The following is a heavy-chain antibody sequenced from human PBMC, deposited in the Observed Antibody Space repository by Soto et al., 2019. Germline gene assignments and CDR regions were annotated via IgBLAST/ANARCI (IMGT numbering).Heavy chain of an antibody. V-gene: IGHV1-69*02. D-gene: IGHD3-10*01. Sequence: QVQLVQSGAEVKKPGSSVKVSCKASGGTFSSYTISWVRQAPGQGLEWMGRIIPILGIANYAQKFQGRVTITAAKSTSPACMDMGSLRSEDTAVYYWERGSDGSGSYYWGQGPLVTVSS. CDR3: ERGSDGSGSYY. J-gene: IGHJ4*02. CDR1: GGTFSSYT. CDR2: IIPILGIA.